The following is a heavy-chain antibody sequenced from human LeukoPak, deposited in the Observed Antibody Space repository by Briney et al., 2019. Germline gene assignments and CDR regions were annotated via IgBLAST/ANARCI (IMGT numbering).Heavy chain of an antibody. V-gene: IGHV3-23*01. J-gene: IGHJ4*02. Sequence: GGSLRLSCAASGFTLSSYAMNWVRQAPGKGLKWVSAISGSGGSTYYADSVKGRFTISRDNSKNTLYLQMNSLRAEDTAVYYGAKAITFGATSKRYYFDYWGQGTLVTVSS. D-gene: IGHD3-16*01. CDR2: ISGSGGST. CDR3: AKAITFGATSKRYYFDY. CDR1: GFTLSSYA.